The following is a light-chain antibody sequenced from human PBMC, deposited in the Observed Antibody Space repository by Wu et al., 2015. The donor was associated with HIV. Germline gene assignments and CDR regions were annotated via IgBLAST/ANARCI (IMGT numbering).Light chain of an antibody. CDR1: QRLAAL. V-gene: IGKV3-20*01. CDR2: GAS. CDR3: QHYGTSQWT. Sequence: SPGERATLSCRASQRLAALACTTRHLASLPRLLIYGASSRATGVPDRFSGSGSGTEFTLTITRLEPEDFAVYYCQHYGTSQWTFGQGTKVEIK. J-gene: IGKJ1*01.